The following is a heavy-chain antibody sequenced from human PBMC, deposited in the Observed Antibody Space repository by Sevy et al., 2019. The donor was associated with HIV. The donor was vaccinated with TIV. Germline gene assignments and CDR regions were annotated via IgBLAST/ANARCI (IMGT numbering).Heavy chain of an antibody. J-gene: IGHJ4*02. V-gene: IGHV3-23*01. D-gene: IGHD3-3*01. CDR2: ISGSGGST. Sequence: GGSLRLSCAGSGFTSSGFWMHWVRQAPGKGLEWVSAISGSGGSTYYADSVKGRFTISRDNSKNTLYLQMNSLRAEDTAVYYCAKGSSGTYYDFWSGSYYFDYWGQGTLVTVSS. CDR3: AKGSSGTYYDFWSGSYYFDY. CDR1: GFTSSGFW.